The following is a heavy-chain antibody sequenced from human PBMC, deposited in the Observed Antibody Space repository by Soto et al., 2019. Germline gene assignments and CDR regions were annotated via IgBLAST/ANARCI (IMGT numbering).Heavy chain of an antibody. CDR2: IYYSGST. D-gene: IGHD2-15*01. CDR3: ARHTPAISISDH. V-gene: IGHV4-39*01. J-gene: IGHJ4*02. CDR1: GGSISSSSYY. Sequence: PSETLSLTCTVSGGSISSSSYYWGWIRQPPGKGLDWIGSIYYSGSTYYNPSLKSRFTISVDTSKNQFSLKLSSVTAADTAVYYCARHTPAISISDHWGQGTLVTVSS.